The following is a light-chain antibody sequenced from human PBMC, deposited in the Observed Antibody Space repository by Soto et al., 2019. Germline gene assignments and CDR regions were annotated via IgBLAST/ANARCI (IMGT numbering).Light chain of an antibody. J-gene: IGKJ2*01. Sequence: EIVLTQSPGTLSLSPGERATLSSRASQSVSSSYLAWYQQKPGQAPRLLIYGASTRATGIPDRFSGSGSGTDFTLTISSLQSEDFAVYFCQQYNNWRSYTFGQGTKVDI. V-gene: IGKV3-15*01. CDR2: GAS. CDR1: QSVSSSY. CDR3: QQYNNWRSYT.